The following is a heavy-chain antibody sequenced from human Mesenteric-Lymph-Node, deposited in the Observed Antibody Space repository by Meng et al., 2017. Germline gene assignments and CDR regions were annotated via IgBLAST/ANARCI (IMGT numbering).Heavy chain of an antibody. CDR2: INHGGTT. CDR1: GRSFSGFY. J-gene: IGHJ4*02. V-gene: IGHV4-34*01. Sequence: QVQLQQLGERPLKPSETLSLTCSSDGRSFSGFYWTWLRQPPGKGLEWIGEINHGGTTTYNPSLKSRVSISVDTSKSQFSLKLDSVTAADTAVYYCARGEVDARLRHWGQGTLVTVSS. CDR3: ARGEVDARLRH. D-gene: IGHD2-15*01.